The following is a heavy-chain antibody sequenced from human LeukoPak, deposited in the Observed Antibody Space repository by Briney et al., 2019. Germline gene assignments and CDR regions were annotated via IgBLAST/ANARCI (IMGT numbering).Heavy chain of an antibody. V-gene: IGHV1-69*13. CDR3: ARDATARYYYYGMDV. CDR2: IIPIFGTA. Sequence: ASVKVSCKASGYTFTSYGISWVRQAPGQGLEWMGGIIPIFGTANYAQKFQGRVTITADESTSTAYMELSSLRSEDTAVYYCARDATARYYYYGMDVWGQGTTVTVSS. D-gene: IGHD5-18*01. CDR1: GYTFTSYG. J-gene: IGHJ6*02.